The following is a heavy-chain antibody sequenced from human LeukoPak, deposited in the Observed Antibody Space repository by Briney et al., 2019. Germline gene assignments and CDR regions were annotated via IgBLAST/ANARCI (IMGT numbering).Heavy chain of an antibody. CDR3: ARVRTTVTPFDY. J-gene: IGHJ4*02. CDR2: IYHSGST. Sequence: SETLSLTCTVSGGSISGYYWSWIRQPPGKGLEWIGSIYHSGSTYYNPSLKSRVTISVDTSKNQFSLKLSSVTAADTAVYYCARVRTTVTPFDYWGQGTLVTVSS. V-gene: IGHV4-38-2*02. CDR1: GGSISGYY. D-gene: IGHD4-17*01.